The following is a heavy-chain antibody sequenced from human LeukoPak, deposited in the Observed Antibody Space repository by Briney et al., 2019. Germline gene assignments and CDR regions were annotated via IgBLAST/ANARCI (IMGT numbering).Heavy chain of an antibody. Sequence: GRSLRLSCAASGFTFSNYAMHWVRQAPGKGLAWVAIISYNGINKYYADSVKGRFTISQDNSKNTLYLHMNSLRAEDTAVYYCARSAAAGRIVATFAYWGQGTLVTVSS. J-gene: IGHJ4*02. D-gene: IGHD5-12*01. V-gene: IGHV3-30*04. CDR3: ARSAAAGRIVATFAY. CDR1: GFTFSNYA. CDR2: ISYNGINK.